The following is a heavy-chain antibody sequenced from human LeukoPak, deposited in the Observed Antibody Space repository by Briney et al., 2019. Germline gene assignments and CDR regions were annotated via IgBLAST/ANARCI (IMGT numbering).Heavy chain of an antibody. Sequence: GASVKVSCKASGGTFTDSAFGWVRQAPGQRPEWMGRIVPSIGATNYAETFKDRVTISADTSTTTAHLEVRSLRFEDTAMYYCVRVVSEFGARYFDVWGRGTLVTVSS. CDR1: GGTFTDSA. J-gene: IGHJ2*01. D-gene: IGHD3-16*01. CDR3: VRVVSEFGARYFDV. V-gene: IGHV1-69*04. CDR2: IVPSIGAT.